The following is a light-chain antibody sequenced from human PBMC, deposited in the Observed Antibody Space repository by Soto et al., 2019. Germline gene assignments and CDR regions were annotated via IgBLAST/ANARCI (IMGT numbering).Light chain of an antibody. CDR2: DAS. Sequence: DIQMTQSPSALSASVGARVIITCRASQYIPNWVAWYQQKPGKAPKLLIYDASTLESGVPSRFTGSSSGTEFTLTISSLQPEDFATYYCQQYNSFSGTFGGGTKVE. V-gene: IGKV1-5*01. CDR3: QQYNSFSGT. J-gene: IGKJ4*01. CDR1: QYIPNW.